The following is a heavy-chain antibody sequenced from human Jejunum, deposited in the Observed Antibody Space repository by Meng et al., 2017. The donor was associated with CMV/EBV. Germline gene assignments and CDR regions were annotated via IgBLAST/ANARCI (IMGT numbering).Heavy chain of an antibody. CDR2: IKSKTDGGTT. D-gene: IGHD3-22*01. V-gene: IGHV3-15*01. J-gene: IGHJ4*02. CDR1: FTFNNAW. Sequence: FTFNNAWMTWVRQAPGKGLEWVGHIKSKTDGGTTDYAAPVKGRFTISRDDSKNTLFLQMNSLKTEDTAIYYCATAPGYYDSAPFDYWGQGTLVTVSS. CDR3: ATAPGYYDSAPFDY.